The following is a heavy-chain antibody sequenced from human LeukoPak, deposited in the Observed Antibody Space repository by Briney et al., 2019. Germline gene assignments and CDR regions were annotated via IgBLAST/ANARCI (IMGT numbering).Heavy chain of an antibody. CDR1: GGSFSGYY. J-gene: IGHJ3*02. V-gene: IGHV4-34*01. CDR2: INHSGST. Sequence: SETLSLTCAVYGGSFSGYYWSWIGKPPGKGLEWIGEINHSGSTNYNPSLKSRVTISVDTSKNQFSLKLSSVTAADTAVYYCARGRYYDLTDAFDIWGQGTMVTVSS. CDR3: ARGRYYDLTDAFDI. D-gene: IGHD3-22*01.